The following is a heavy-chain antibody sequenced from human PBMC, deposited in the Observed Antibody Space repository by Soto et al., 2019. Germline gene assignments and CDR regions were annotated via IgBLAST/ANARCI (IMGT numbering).Heavy chain of an antibody. CDR2: ISGSGGST. D-gene: IGHD3-10*01. V-gene: IGHV3-23*01. CDR3: AKDNGYYGSGSYGDI. Sequence: EVQLLESGGGLVQPGGSLRLCCAASGFTFSSYAMSWVRQAPGKGLEWVSAISGSGGSTYYADSVKGRFTISRDNSKNTLYLQMNSLSAEDTAVYYCAKDNGYYGSGSYGDIWGQGTMVTVSS. J-gene: IGHJ3*02. CDR1: GFTFSSYA.